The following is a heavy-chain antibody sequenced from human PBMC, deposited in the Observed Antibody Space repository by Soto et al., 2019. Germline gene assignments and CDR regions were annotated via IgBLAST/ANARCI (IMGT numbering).Heavy chain of an antibody. CDR2: IYYSGST. D-gene: IGHD3-3*02. Sequence: QVQLQESGPGLVKPSGTLSLTCAVSGGSISSSNWWSWLGQPPGKGPGWIGEIYYSGSTNYNPSLKSRVTISVDKSKNQFSLKLSSVTAADTAVYYCARLSIFGVVDDYWGQGTLVTVSS. J-gene: IGHJ4*02. CDR1: GGSISSSNW. V-gene: IGHV4-4*02. CDR3: ARLSIFGVVDDY.